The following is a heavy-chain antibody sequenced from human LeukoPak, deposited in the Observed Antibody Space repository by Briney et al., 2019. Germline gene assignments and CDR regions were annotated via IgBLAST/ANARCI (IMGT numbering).Heavy chain of an antibody. Sequence: SETLSLTCTVSGGSISSYYWGWVRQPAGKGLGWVGRIYTSGSTTFNTSLKSRVPMSVATSKKQSSLKLGALTPTDPALYYVGSGVETAVTGWGQGTLVTVS. J-gene: IGHJ4*02. V-gene: IGHV4-4*07. D-gene: IGHD4-11*01. CDR3: GSGVETAVTG. CDR1: GGSISSYY. CDR2: IYTSGST.